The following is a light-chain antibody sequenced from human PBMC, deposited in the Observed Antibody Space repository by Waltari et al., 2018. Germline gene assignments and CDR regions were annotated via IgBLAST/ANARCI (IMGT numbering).Light chain of an antibody. CDR2: KAS. CDR3: QEYDSLPVT. V-gene: IGKV1-5*03. CDR1: QSVKNN. Sequence: DIQMTQSPSSLSASVGERVPTTCRASQSVKNNLAWYQQAPGKAPKVLIHKASRLESGAPSRFSGSGYGTEFTLTISSLQPDDFATYYCQEYDSLPVTFGGGTKVEI. J-gene: IGKJ4*01.